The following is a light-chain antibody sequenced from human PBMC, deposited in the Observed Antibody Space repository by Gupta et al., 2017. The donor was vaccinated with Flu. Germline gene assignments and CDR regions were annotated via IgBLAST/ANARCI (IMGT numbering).Light chain of an antibody. J-gene: IGKJ1*01. Sequence: PSSLSASVGDRVTITCRASQGISNYLNWYQQRPGKVPKLLIYAASSLQSGVPSKFSGSGSGTDFTLTISSLQPEDVGTYYCQKCYNNSWTFGQGTKVEIK. CDR2: AAS. V-gene: IGKV1-39*01. CDR3: QKCYNNSWT. CDR1: QGISNY.